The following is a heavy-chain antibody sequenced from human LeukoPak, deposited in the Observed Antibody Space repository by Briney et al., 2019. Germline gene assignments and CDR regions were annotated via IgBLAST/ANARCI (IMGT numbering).Heavy chain of an antibody. CDR2: ISGSGGST. CDR1: GFTFSRDA. Sequence: GGSLRLSCAASGFTFSRDAMNWVCQAPGKGLEWVSAISGSGGSTYYADSVKGRFTISRDNSKNTLYLQMNSLRAEDTAVYYCAKDPAGSGPDFDYWGQGTLVTVSS. J-gene: IGHJ4*02. D-gene: IGHD6-19*01. V-gene: IGHV3-23*01. CDR3: AKDPAGSGPDFDY.